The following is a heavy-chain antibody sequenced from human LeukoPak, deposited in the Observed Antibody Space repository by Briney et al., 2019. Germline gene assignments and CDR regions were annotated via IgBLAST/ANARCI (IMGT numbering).Heavy chain of an antibody. CDR2: IYYSGST. CDR3: TRAPITMVRGVIYFNAFDI. J-gene: IGHJ3*02. D-gene: IGHD3-10*01. V-gene: IGHV4-61*01. Sequence: KPSETLSLTCTVSGGSVSSGNYYWSWIRKPPGKGLEWIGYIYYSGSTNYNPSLKSRVTISVDTSKNQFSLKLSSVTAADTAVYYCTRAPITMVRGVIYFNAFDIWGQGTMVTVSS. CDR1: GGSVSSGNYY.